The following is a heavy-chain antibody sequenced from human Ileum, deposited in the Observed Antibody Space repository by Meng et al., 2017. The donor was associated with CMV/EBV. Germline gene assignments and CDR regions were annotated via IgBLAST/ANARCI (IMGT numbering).Heavy chain of an antibody. J-gene: IGHJ4*02. CDR1: GFTLSSYW. Sequence: LGPSGVASGFTLSSYWMHWVRQAPGEGPVWVSRVSTDGSTTNYEDSVKGRFAISRDNARNTLYLQMNSLRAEDTAVYYCARGNWALGYWGQGTLVTVSS. D-gene: IGHD7-27*01. CDR3: ARGNWALGY. V-gene: IGHV3-74*01. CDR2: VSTDGSTT.